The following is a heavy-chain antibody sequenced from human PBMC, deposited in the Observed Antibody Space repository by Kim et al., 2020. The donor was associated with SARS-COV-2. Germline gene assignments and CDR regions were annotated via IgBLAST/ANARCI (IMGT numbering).Heavy chain of an antibody. CDR2: ISGSGGST. CDR3: AKRDDSITMVRGVIIDYYYGMDV. V-gene: IGHV3-23*01. D-gene: IGHD3-10*01. J-gene: IGHJ6*02. Sequence: GGSLRLSCAASGFTFSSYAMSWVRQAPGKGLEWVSAISGSGGSTYYADSVKGRFTISRDNSKNTLYLQMNSLRAEDTAVYYCAKRDDSITMVRGVIIDYYYGMDVWGQGTTVTVSS. CDR1: GFTFSSYA.